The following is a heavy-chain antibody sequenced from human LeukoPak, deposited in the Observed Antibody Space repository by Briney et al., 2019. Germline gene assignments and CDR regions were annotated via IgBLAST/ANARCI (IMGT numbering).Heavy chain of an antibody. CDR3: VKGQRDYYYGLDV. CDR1: GFTFSTFA. CDR2: ISSNRGST. V-gene: IGHV3-64D*09. Sequence: GGSLRLSCSASGFTFSTFAMHWVREVPGKGLGYVSVISSNRGSTNYAGSVKGRLTISRDNSKNTLYLQMSSLRAEDTAVYYCVKGQRDYYYGLDVWGQGTTVTVSS. D-gene: IGHD6-25*01. J-gene: IGHJ6*02.